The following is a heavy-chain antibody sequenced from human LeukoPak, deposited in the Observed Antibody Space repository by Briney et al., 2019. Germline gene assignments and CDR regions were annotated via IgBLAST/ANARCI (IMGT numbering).Heavy chain of an antibody. D-gene: IGHD3-22*01. CDR3: ARTPPSYYYDSSGYPFDY. Sequence: SDTLSLTCTVSGGSLSSSSYYWGWIRQPPGKGLEWIGSIYYSGSTYYNPSLKSRVTISVDTSKNQFSLKLSSVTAADTAVYYCARTPPSYYYDSSGYPFDYWGQGTLVTVSS. CDR1: GGSLSSSSYY. J-gene: IGHJ4*02. CDR2: IYYSGST. V-gene: IGHV4-39*01.